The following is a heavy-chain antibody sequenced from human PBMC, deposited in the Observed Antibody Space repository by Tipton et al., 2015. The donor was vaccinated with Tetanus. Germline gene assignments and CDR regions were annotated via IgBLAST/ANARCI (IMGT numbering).Heavy chain of an antibody. CDR1: GFTFDDYA. J-gene: IGHJ4*02. D-gene: IGHD3-22*01. Sequence: SLRLSCAASGFTFDDYAMHWVRQAPGKGLEWVSGISWNSGSIGYADSVKGRFTISRDDAKNSLYLQMNSLRAEDTALYYCAKDMDYYDSSGVRGGFDYWGRGTLVTVSS. V-gene: IGHV3-9*01. CDR2: ISWNSGSI. CDR3: AKDMDYYDSSGVRGGFDY.